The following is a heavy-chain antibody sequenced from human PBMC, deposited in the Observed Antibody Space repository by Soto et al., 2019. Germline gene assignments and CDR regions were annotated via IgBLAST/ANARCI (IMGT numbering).Heavy chain of an antibody. D-gene: IGHD1-26*01. V-gene: IGHV3-30*18. CDR1: GFTFSNCG. Sequence: LRLSCVGSGFTFSNCGMHWVRQPPGKGLEWVALISDDGDKRYYADSVRGRLIISRDNSKDTLYLQMNSLGPADTAVYFCAKARVRIVGANSFDYWGQGTPVTVSS. J-gene: IGHJ4*02. CDR3: AKARVRIVGANSFDY. CDR2: ISDDGDKR.